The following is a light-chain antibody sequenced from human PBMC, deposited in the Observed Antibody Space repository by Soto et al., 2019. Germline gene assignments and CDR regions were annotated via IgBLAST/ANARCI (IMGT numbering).Light chain of an antibody. V-gene: IGLV1-44*01. Sequence: QSVLTQPPSASGTPGQRVTISCSGSRSNIGSNTVNWYQQVPGTAPTLLIYTDDQRPSGVPDRFSGSKSGTSASLAISGLQSEDDADYYCAAWYDSLDALVFGGGTKLTVL. CDR3: AAWYDSLDALV. CDR2: TDD. CDR1: RSNIGSNT. J-gene: IGLJ2*01.